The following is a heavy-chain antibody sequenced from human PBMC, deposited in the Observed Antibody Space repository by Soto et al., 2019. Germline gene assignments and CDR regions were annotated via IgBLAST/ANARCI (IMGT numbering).Heavy chain of an antibody. Sequence: SETLSLTCIVSGGSISNYYWSWIRQPPGKGLEWIGYIYYIGSTNYTPSLKSRVTISVDTSKNQFSLKLSSVTAADTAVYYCARLAASQRTTYYNDSSGYYRDYWGQRTLVTVSS. CDR2: IYYIGST. J-gene: IGHJ4*02. V-gene: IGHV4-59*12. CDR1: GGSISNYY. D-gene: IGHD3-22*01. CDR3: ARLAASQRTTYYNDSSGYYRDY.